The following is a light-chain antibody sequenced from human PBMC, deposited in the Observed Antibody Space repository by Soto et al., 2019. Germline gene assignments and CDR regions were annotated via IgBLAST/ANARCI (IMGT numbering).Light chain of an antibody. V-gene: IGKV3-15*01. J-gene: IGKJ1*01. Sequence: EIVMTQSPGTLSVSPGERATLSCRASQTIDTNLAWYQQKPGQAPRLLIFAASTRATGIPARFSGSGSGTEFSLTITGLQSEDFALYYCQQYNNRPPWTFGQGTKVEVK. CDR2: AAS. CDR3: QQYNNRPPWT. CDR1: QTIDTN.